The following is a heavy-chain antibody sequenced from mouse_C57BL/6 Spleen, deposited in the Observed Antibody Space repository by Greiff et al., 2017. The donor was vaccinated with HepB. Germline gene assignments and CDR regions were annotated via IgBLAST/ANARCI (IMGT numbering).Heavy chain of an antibody. CDR1: GFNFTNTY. Sequence: EVQLQQSVAELVRPGASVKLSCTASGFNFTNTYMHWVKQRPEQGLEWIGRIDPANGNTKYAPKFQGKATITADTSSNTAYLQRSSLTSEAAAIYCVARSGYDDYEFDYWGQGTLVTVSA. D-gene: IGHD2-13*01. CDR3: ARSGYDDYEFDY. J-gene: IGHJ3*01. V-gene: IGHV14-3*01. CDR2: IDPANGNT.